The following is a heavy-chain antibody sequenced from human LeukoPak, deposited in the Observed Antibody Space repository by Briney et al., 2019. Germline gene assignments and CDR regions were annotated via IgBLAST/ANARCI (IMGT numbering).Heavy chain of an antibody. CDR1: GGSISSSSYY. D-gene: IGHD2-2*01. Sequence: SETLSLTCTVSGGSISSSSYYWGWIRQPPGKGLEWIGEINHSGSTNYNPSLKSRVTISVDTSKNQFSLKLSSVTAADTAVYYCARNLRYCSSTSCSWGLYYYYYMDVWGKGTTVTVSS. J-gene: IGHJ6*03. V-gene: IGHV4-39*07. CDR2: INHSGST. CDR3: ARNLRYCSSTSCSWGLYYYYYMDV.